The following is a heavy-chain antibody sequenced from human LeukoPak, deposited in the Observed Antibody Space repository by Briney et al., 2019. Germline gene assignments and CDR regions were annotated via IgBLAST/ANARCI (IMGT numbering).Heavy chain of an antibody. D-gene: IGHD3-10*01. Sequence: GGSLILSCAASGFTFSNYWMHWVRQAPGKGLVWVSRINADGSCTTYADSVKGRFTISRDNAKNTLYLQMNSLRAEDTAVYYCARGGLARGAEHDYWGQGTLVTVSS. CDR2: INADGSCT. CDR1: GFTFSNYW. CDR3: ARGGLARGAEHDY. J-gene: IGHJ4*02. V-gene: IGHV3-74*01.